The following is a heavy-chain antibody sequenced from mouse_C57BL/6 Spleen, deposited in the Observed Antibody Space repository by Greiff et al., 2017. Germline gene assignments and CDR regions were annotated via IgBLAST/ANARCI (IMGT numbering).Heavy chain of an antibody. J-gene: IGHJ2*01. V-gene: IGHV1-82*01. CDR1: GYAFSSSW. CDR3: ARWDYDYFDY. D-gene: IGHD2-4*01. CDR2: IYPGDGDT. Sequence: QVQLKESGPELVKPGASVKISCKASGYAFSSSWMNWVKQRPGTGLEWIGRIYPGDGDTNYNGKFKGKATLTADKSSSTAYMQLSSLTSEDSAVYFCARWDYDYFDYWGQGTTLTVSS.